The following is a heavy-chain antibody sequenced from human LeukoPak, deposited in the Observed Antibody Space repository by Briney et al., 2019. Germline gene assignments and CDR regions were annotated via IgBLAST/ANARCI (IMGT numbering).Heavy chain of an antibody. CDR1: GGSISSYY. Sequence: SETLSLTCTVSGGSISSYYWSWIRQPPGKGLEWIGYIYYSGSTNYNPSLKSRVTISVDTSKNQFSLKLSSATAADTAVYYCARTRLGPYYFDYWGQGTLVTVSS. J-gene: IGHJ4*02. V-gene: IGHV4-59*08. CDR2: IYYSGST. CDR3: ARTRLGPYYFDY. D-gene: IGHD7-27*01.